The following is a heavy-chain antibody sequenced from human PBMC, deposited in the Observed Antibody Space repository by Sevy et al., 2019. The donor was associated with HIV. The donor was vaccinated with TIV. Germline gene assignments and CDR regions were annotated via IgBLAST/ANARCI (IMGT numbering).Heavy chain of an antibody. Sequence: ASVKVSCKVSGYTLTKLSMHWVRQAPGKGLEWMGGFDPEDGETIYAQKFQGRVTMTEDTSTDTAYMELSSLRSEDTAVYYCATPKYVGYDYESLDIWGQGTMVTLSS. D-gene: IGHD5-12*01. CDR1: GYTLTKLS. CDR3: ATPKYVGYDYESLDI. J-gene: IGHJ3*02. V-gene: IGHV1-24*01. CDR2: FDPEDGET.